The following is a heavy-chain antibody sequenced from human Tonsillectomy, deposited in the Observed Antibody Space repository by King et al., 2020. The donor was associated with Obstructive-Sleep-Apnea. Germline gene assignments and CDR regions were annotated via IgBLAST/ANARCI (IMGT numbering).Heavy chain of an antibody. CDR3: ATGPGVRYLDS. D-gene: IGHD3-10*01. J-gene: IGHJ4*02. V-gene: IGHV3-48*04. Sequence: VQLVESGGGLVQPGGSLRLSCAASGFSFDGYSMNWVRQAPGKGLEWVSYISSSSSTIYYADSVKGRFTISRDNARNSLSLHMNSLRAEDTAIYYCATGPGVRYLDSWGQGTLVTVSS. CDR1: GFSFDGYS. CDR2: ISSSSSTI.